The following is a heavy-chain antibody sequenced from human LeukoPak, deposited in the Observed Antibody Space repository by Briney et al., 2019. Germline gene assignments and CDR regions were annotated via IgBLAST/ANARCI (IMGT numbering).Heavy chain of an antibody. CDR3: ARAAGASGGQYFDY. V-gene: IGHV4-4*07. D-gene: IGHD2-15*01. CDR1: GGSISTYH. CDR2: IYSNEDT. Sequence: SETLSLTCTVSGGSISTYHWSWIRQPPGKGLEWIGRIYSNEDTRYNPSRKGRVTMSVDTSKNQFSLKLSSVTAADTAVYYCARAAGASGGQYFDYWGKGTLVAVSS. J-gene: IGHJ4*02.